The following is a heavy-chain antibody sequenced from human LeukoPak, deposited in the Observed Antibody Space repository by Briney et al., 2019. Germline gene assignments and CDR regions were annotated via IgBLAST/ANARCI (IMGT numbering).Heavy chain of an antibody. Sequence: SETLFLTCTLSGGSISSDTYYWTWIRQPAGKGLEWIGRIYTSGSTNYNPSLKSRVTISVDTSKNQFSLKLSSVTAADPPVYYCTRDTVTRRYFDYWGQGTLVTVSS. J-gene: IGHJ4*02. CDR1: GGSISSDTYY. D-gene: IGHD6-19*01. CDR2: IYTSGST. CDR3: TRDTVTRRYFDY. V-gene: IGHV4-61*02.